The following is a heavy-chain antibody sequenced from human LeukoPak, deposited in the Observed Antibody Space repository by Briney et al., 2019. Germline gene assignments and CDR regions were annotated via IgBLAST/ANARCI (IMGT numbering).Heavy chain of an antibody. CDR2: INPSCGST. J-gene: IGHJ4*02. V-gene: IGHV1-46*01. Sequence: ASVTVSCKASGYTLTNYVIHWVRQAPGQGLEWMGIINPSCGSTSCAQKFQGTVTMTRDTSTNTVYMQMISMRSDDTAVYYCSRYYSNARAFDYWGQGTLVTVSS. CDR3: SRYYSNARAFDY. CDR1: GYTLTNYV. D-gene: IGHD4-11*01.